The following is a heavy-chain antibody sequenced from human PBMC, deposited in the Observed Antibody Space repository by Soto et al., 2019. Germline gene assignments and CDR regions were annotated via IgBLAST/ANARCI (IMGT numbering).Heavy chain of an antibody. Sequence: SGPTLVNPTETLTLTCTFSGFSLSTSGEGVGWIRQPPGKALEWLALIYWNDDKRYSPSLKSRLTITKDTSKNQVVLTLTNMDPVDTATYSCAHFSGYEQFDYWGQGTLVTVSS. CDR1: GFSLSTSGEG. CDR2: IYWNDDK. J-gene: IGHJ4*02. D-gene: IGHD5-12*01. V-gene: IGHV2-5*01. CDR3: AHFSGYEQFDY.